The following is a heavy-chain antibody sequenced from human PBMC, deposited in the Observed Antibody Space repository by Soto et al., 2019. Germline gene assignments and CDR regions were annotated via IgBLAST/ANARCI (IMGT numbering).Heavy chain of an antibody. D-gene: IGHD3-3*01. CDR2: VSGSGRST. V-gene: IGHV3-23*01. J-gene: IGHJ4*02. CDR3: ARDLGDQYDFWSDYPAAVDF. CDR1: GFTFSSYA. Sequence: EVQLLESGGGLVHPGGSLRLSCAASGFTFSSYAMDWVRQSSGKGLEWVSYVSGSGRSTYYADSVKGRFTISRDNSKNMVFLQMSSLRAEDTAVYYCARDLGDQYDFWSDYPAAVDFWGQGTQVTVSS.